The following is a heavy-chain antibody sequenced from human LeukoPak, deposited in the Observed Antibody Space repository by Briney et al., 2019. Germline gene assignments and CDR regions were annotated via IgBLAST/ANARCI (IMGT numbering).Heavy chain of an antibody. Sequence: GGSLRLSCAASRLTFIKAWMSWGCQAPGKGLEWVGRIKSKIDGGTIEYAAPVKGRFTISRDDSKNTQYLQMNSLKTEDTAVYYCTTDGYCSGGNCYSFDYWGQGILVTVSA. V-gene: IGHV3-15*01. D-gene: IGHD2-15*01. J-gene: IGHJ4*02. CDR2: IKSKIDGGTI. CDR3: TTDGYCSGGNCYSFDY. CDR1: RLTFIKAW.